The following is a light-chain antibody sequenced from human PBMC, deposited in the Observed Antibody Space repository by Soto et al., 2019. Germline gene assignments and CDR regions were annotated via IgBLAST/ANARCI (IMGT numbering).Light chain of an antibody. J-gene: IGLJ1*01. Sequence: QSVLTQPASVSGSPGQSITISCTGTSSDVGNYNLVSWYQQHPGKAPKLMIYEVSQRPSGVSNRFSGSKSGNTASLAISGLQAEDEADYYCCSYTSSSTLFYVFGTGTKVTVL. CDR3: CSYTSSSTLFYV. V-gene: IGLV2-14*02. CDR2: EVS. CDR1: SSDVGNYNL.